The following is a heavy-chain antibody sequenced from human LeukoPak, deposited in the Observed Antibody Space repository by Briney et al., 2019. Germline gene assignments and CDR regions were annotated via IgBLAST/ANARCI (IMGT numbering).Heavy chain of an antibody. V-gene: IGHV3-7*01. CDR3: ARDPIPGTMIVVVTPGAFDI. CDR1: GFTFSTYY. Sequence: PGGSLRLSCAASGFTFSTYYMSWVRQAPGKGLEWVANIKEDGSEKNYVDSVKGRFTISRDNAKNSLYLQMNSLRVEDTAVYYCARDPIPGTMIVVVTPGAFDIWGQGTMVTVSS. D-gene: IGHD3-22*01. CDR2: IKEDGSEK. J-gene: IGHJ3*02.